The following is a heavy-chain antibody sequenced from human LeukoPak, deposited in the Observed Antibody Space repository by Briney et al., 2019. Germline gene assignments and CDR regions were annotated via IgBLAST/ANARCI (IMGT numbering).Heavy chain of an antibody. CDR1: GFSISSGYY. D-gene: IGHD3-10*01. V-gene: IGHV4-38-2*01. CDR2: IHHTGSA. Sequence: SETLSLTCGVSGFSISSGYYWGWIRQPPGKGLEWIGSIHHTGSAYYNPSLKSRVIISVDASKNQFSLKMNSVTAADTAVYYCARSHYVSGSQGGMDIWGKGTTVTVSS. CDR3: ARSHYVSGSQGGMDI. J-gene: IGHJ6*04.